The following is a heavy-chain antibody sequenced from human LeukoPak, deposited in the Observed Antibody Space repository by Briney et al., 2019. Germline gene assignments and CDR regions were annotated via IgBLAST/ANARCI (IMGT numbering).Heavy chain of an antibody. CDR1: GYAFTNYG. V-gene: IGHV1-18*04. Sequence: GASVKVSCKASGYAFTNYGISWVRQAPGQGLEWMAWIGANNGETRYAQNLQGRLTMTTDTSTSTAYMELRSLSPDDTAMYYCARVPPSAHQLLSSDYWGQGTQVTVSS. J-gene: IGHJ4*02. CDR3: ARVPPSAHQLLSSDY. D-gene: IGHD2-2*01. CDR2: IGANNGET.